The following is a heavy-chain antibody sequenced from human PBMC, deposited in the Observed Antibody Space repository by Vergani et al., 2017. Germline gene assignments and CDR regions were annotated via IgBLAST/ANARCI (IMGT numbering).Heavy chain of an antibody. CDR3: AREGFYDYVWGSYRLRGGYYFDY. V-gene: IGHV1-8*01. Sequence: QVQLVQSGAEVKKPGASVKVSCRASGYSFSSYDISWVRQATGQGLEWMGWMNPNSGTTGYAQKFQGRVTMTRNTSINTAYMELSRLSFEDAAVYYCAREGFYDYVWGSYRLRGGYYFDYWGQGTLVTVSS. CDR2: MNPNSGTT. J-gene: IGHJ4*02. D-gene: IGHD3-16*02. CDR1: GYSFSSYD.